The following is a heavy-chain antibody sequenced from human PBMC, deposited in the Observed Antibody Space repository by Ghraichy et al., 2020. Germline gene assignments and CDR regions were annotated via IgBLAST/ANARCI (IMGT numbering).Heavy chain of an antibody. V-gene: IGHV3-49*03. CDR2: IRGTGYGGTR. J-gene: IGHJ5*01. D-gene: IGHD3-9*01. Sequence: GESLRLSCTGSGFNFGDFVMTWFRQAPGKGLEWVSLIRGTGYGGTREYAASVRGRFTMSRDDSKSVAYLQMSSLKSEDTAIYYCGRSRATLTGYYFDSWGQGTLVTVSS. CDR1: GFNFGDFV. CDR3: GRSRATLTGYYFDS.